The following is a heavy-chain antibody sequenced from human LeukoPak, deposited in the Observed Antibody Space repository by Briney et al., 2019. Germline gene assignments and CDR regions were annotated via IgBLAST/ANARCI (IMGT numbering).Heavy chain of an antibody. CDR2: MNEDGGKK. J-gene: IGHJ6*01. CDR1: GLTFSTYW. CDR3: ARAASIWMDV. Sequence: GGSLRLSCAASGLTFSTYWMSWVRHAPGKGLGWVANMNEDGGKKYYADPVKGRFTISRDNAMRSLFVQMNSLRVEDTAVYYCARAASIWMDVWGKGRTVNVFS. V-gene: IGHV3-7*03. D-gene: IGHD6-13*01.